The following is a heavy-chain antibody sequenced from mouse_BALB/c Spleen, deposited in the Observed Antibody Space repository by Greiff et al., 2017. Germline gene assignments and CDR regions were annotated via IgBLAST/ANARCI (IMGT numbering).Heavy chain of an antibody. Sequence: EVHLVESGGGLVKPGGSLKLSCAASGFTFSSYAMSWVRQTPEKRLEWVASISSGGSTYYPDSVKGRFTISRDNARNILYLQMSSLRSEDTAMYYCARGDYGSSSLDYWGQGTTLTVSS. CDR3: ARGDYGSSSLDY. V-gene: IGHV5-6-5*01. D-gene: IGHD1-1*01. CDR1: GFTFSSYA. CDR2: ISSGGST. J-gene: IGHJ2*01.